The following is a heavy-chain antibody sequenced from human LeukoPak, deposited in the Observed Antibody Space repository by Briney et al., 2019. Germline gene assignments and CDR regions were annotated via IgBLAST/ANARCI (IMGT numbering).Heavy chain of an antibody. CDR1: GFSFRSYS. CDR3: VRDRDPRNNYFDY. CDR2: ISSSSTYI. D-gene: IGHD2-21*02. V-gene: IGHV3-21*01. Sequence: GGSLRLSCAASGFSFRSYSMNWVRQAPGKGLEWVSFISSSSTYIYYADSMKGRFTISRDNAKNSLFLQMNSLTAEDTALYYCVRDRDPRNNYFDYWGQGILVTVSS. J-gene: IGHJ4*02.